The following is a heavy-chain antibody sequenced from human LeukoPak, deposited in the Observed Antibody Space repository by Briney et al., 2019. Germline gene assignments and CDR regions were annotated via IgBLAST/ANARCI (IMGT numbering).Heavy chain of an antibody. CDR2: MNPNSGNT. Sequence: ASVKVSCKASGYTFTSYDINWVRQATGQGLEWMGWMNPNSGNTGYAQKFQGRVTMTRNTSISTAYMELSSLRSEDTAVYYCARVVAYYYGSGSYYDYWGQGTLVTVSS. J-gene: IGHJ4*02. D-gene: IGHD3-10*01. CDR1: GYTFTSYD. CDR3: ARVVAYYYGSGSYYDY. V-gene: IGHV1-8*01.